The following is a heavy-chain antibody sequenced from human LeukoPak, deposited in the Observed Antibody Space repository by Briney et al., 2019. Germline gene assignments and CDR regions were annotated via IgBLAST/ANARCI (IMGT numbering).Heavy chain of an antibody. D-gene: IGHD2-15*01. J-gene: IGHJ5*02. V-gene: IGHV4-39*07. CDR2: VYYSGGT. Sequence: SETLSLTCTVSGGSISSSSYYWGWIRQPPGKGLEWIGSVYYSGGTYYNPSLKSRVTISVDTSKNQFSLKLSSVTAADTAVYYCARDLDIVVVVAAKGDNWFDPWGQGTLVTVSS. CDR1: GGSISSSSYY. CDR3: ARDLDIVVVVAAKGDNWFDP.